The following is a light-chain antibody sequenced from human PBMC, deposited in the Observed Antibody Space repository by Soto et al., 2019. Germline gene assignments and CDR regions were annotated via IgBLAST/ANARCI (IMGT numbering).Light chain of an antibody. J-gene: IGLJ1*01. CDR1: SSNIGTGYD. CDR3: QSFDSSRFYV. Sequence: QSVLTQPPSVSGAPGQRVTISCTGSSSNIGTGYDVHWYQQLPGTAPKLLIYGNSNRPSGVPDRFSGSKSGTSASLAITGLQAEDEADYYCQSFDSSRFYVFGPGTKVTVX. CDR2: GNS. V-gene: IGLV1-40*01.